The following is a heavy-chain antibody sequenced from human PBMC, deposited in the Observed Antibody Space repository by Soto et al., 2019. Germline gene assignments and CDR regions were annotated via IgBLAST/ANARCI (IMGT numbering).Heavy chain of an antibody. D-gene: IGHD7-27*01. CDR3: ARGPPNWGFDS. CDR1: GYTFTSFD. CDR2: MSPNSANT. J-gene: IGHJ4*01. V-gene: IGHV1-8*01. Sequence: GASVKVSCKASGYTFTSFDINWVRKATGQGFEWMGWMSPNSANTGYAQKFQGRITMTRSASTSTAYMELSSLRPEDTAVYYCARGPPNWGFDSWGQGTLVTVS.